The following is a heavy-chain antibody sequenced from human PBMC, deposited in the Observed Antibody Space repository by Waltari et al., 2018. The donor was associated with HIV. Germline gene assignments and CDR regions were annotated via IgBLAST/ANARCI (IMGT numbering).Heavy chain of an antibody. V-gene: IGHV1-2*02. CDR2: RNTNSGGT. D-gene: IGHD3-22*01. CDR3: TRVFRGTINYFDSRLGH. Sequence: QVQLVQSGAEVKKPGASVKVSCKASGFTFSDYYMHWVRQAPGKGLEWMGWRNTNSGGTRYTEKFQGRVTVTRDTSISTAYMELLRLRFDDTAIYYCTRVFRGTINYFDSRLGHWGQGTLVTVSS. CDR1: GFTFSDYY. J-gene: IGHJ4*02.